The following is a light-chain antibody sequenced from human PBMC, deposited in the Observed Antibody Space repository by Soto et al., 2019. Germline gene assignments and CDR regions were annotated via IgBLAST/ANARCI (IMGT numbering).Light chain of an antibody. Sequence: EIVMTQSPATLSVSPGERATLSCRASQSVSSNLAWYQQKPGQAPRLLIYGASTRASGIPGRFSGSGSGTEFTLTISSLQSEDFAVYYCQQYDNWPRGFGQGTKVEIK. CDR2: GAS. CDR3: QQYDNWPRG. J-gene: IGKJ1*01. V-gene: IGKV3-15*01. CDR1: QSVSSN.